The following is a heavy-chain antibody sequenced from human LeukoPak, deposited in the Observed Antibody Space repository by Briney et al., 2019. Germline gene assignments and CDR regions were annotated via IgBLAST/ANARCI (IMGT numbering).Heavy chain of an antibody. J-gene: IGHJ5*02. CDR1: GGSISSYY. V-gene: IGHV4-59*01. CDR3: ARAGSVDFWSGYYVGGQSGWFDP. Sequence: SETLSLTRTVSGGSISSYYWSWIRQPPGKGLEWIGYIYYSGSTNYNPSLKSRVTISVDTSKNQFSLKLSSVTAADTAVYYCARAGSVDFWSGYYVGGQSGWFDPWGQGTLVTVSS. D-gene: IGHD3-3*01. CDR2: IYYSGST.